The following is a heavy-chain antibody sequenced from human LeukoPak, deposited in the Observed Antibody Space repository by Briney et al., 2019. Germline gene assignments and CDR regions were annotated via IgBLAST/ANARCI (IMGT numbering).Heavy chain of an antibody. J-gene: IGHJ5*01. V-gene: IGHV3-33*01. CDR1: GLSLTTHG. Sequence: GGSLRLSCAASGLSLTTHGMHWVRQAPGKGLEWVAVIWYDGSNKYYADSVKGRFTISRDNSKNTLYLQMNSLRAEDTAVYYCASVYSYGWFDYWGQGTLVTVSS. D-gene: IGHD5-18*01. CDR3: ASVYSYGWFDY. CDR2: IWYDGSNK.